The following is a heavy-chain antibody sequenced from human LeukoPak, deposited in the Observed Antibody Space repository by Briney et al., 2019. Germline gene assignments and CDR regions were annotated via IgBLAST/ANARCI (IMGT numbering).Heavy chain of an antibody. CDR3: ARDLNYDFWSGAQDH. D-gene: IGHD3-3*01. V-gene: IGHV3-30*02. Sequence: GGSLRLSCAASGFTFSSYGMHWVRQAPGKGLEWVTFIRYDGSNEYYADSVKGRFTISRDNAKNSLYLQMNSLRAEDTAVYYCARDLNYDFWSGAQDHWGQGTLVTVSS. CDR2: IRYDGSNE. CDR1: GFTFSSYG. J-gene: IGHJ4*02.